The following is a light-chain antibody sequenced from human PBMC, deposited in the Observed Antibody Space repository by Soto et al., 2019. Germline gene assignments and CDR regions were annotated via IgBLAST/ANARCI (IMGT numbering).Light chain of an antibody. CDR3: QQYNNWPPYT. CDR2: GAS. CDR1: QSVSSN. V-gene: IGKV3-15*01. J-gene: IGKJ2*01. Sequence: EIVMTQSPATLSASPGERATLSCRASQSVSSNLAWYQQKPGQAPRLLIYGASTRATGIPARFSGSGSGTEFTLTISSLQSEDFAVYYCQQYNNWPPYTFGQWTKLEIK.